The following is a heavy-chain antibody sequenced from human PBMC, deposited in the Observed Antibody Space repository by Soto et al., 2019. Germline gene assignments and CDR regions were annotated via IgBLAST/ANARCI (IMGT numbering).Heavy chain of an antibody. CDR1: GGSISNGVYF. CDR2: IYYSGKT. CDR3: ARARSRGYCSGGSCYPRAFDI. Sequence: PSESLSLTSTVSGGSISNGVYFWAWVRQAPGKGLDWIGLIYYSGKTYYNPSLRSRVSLSVDTSENHFSLKLSSVTAADTAVYYCARARSRGYCSGGSCYPRAFDIWGQGTMVTVSS. V-gene: IGHV4-39*02. J-gene: IGHJ3*02. D-gene: IGHD2-15*01.